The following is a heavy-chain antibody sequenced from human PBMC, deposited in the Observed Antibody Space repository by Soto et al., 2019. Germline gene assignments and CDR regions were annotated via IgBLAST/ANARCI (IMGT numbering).Heavy chain of an antibody. J-gene: IGHJ6*03. Sequence: PGGSLRLSCAASGFTFDDYAMHWVRQAPGKGLEWVSGISWNSGSIGYADSVKGRFTISRDNAKNSLYLQMNSLRAEDTALYYCAMSRGWQWLDFYMDVWGKGTTVTVSS. CDR1: GFTFDDYA. D-gene: IGHD6-19*01. V-gene: IGHV3-9*01. CDR3: AMSRGWQWLDFYMDV. CDR2: ISWNSGSI.